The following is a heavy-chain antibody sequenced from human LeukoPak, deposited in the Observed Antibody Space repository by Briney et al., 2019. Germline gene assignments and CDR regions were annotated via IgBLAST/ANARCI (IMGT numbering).Heavy chain of an antibody. CDR3: ASLLGCSSGSCSRPDFDY. CDR1: GFTFSSYA. Sequence: GGSLRLSCAASGFTFSSYAMHRVRQAPGKGLEWVAVISYDGSNKYYADSVKGRFTISRDNSKNTLYLQMNSLRAEDTAVYYCASLLGCSSGSCSRPDFDYWGQGTLVTVSS. J-gene: IGHJ4*02. V-gene: IGHV3-30*04. D-gene: IGHD2-15*01. CDR2: ISYDGSNK.